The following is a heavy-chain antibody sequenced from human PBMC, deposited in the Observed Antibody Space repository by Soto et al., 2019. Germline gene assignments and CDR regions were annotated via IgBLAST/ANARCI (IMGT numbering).Heavy chain of an antibody. Sequence: EVQLLESGGGLVQPGGSLTLSCAASGFTFSDYTMTWVRQAPGKVLEGISVILSDYNTYYAGSVRGRFTISRDNSKNTLYLEMNSLRAEDTAVYYCARRTSGYFGYWGQGALVTVSS. V-gene: IGHV3-23*03. D-gene: IGHD6-19*01. J-gene: IGHJ4*02. CDR2: ILSDYNT. CDR3: ARRTSGYFGY. CDR1: GFTFSDYT.